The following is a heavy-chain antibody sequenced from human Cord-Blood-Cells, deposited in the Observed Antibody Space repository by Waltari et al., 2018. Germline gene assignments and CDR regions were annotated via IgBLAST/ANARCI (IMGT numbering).Heavy chain of an antibody. CDR2: SSAYNGNT. CDR1: GYTFTSYG. V-gene: IGHV1-18*01. D-gene: IGHD5-12*01. J-gene: IGHJ4*02. Sequence: QVQLVQSGAEVKKPGASVKVSCKASGYTFTSYGISWVRQVPGKGLEWMGWSSAYNGNTNSAQKHHGRVTMTTDTSTSTAYMELRSLRADDTAVYYCARVATDYYFDYWGQGTLVTVSS. CDR3: ARVATDYYFDY.